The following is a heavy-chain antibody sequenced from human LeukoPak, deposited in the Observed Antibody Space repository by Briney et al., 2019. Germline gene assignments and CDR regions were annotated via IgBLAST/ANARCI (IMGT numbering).Heavy chain of an antibody. CDR2: IHYSGST. J-gene: IGHJ5*02. V-gene: IGHV4-39*01. CDR3: ASYYYDSGTFYTKYFDP. D-gene: IGHD3-10*01. CDR1: GGSITSSNYY. Sequence: SETLSLTCTVSGGSITSSNYYWGWIRQPPGKRLEWIGTIHYSGSTYYNPSLKGRVTISADASKNQFSLMLTSVTAADTAVYYCASYYYDSGTFYTKYFDPWGQGTLVTVSS.